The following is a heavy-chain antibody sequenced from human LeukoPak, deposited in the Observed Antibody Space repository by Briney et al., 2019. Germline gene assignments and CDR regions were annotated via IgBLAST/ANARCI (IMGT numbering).Heavy chain of an antibody. CDR3: AKDRGNGYNNFDY. CDR1: GFTFSSYV. CDR2: ISYDGSSK. Sequence: GGSLRLSCAASGFTFSSYVMHWVRQAPGKGLEWVAVISYDGSSKNYADSVKGRFTISRDKSKNTLYLQMDGLSIEDTAVYYCAKDRGNGYNNFDYWGQGILVTVSS. D-gene: IGHD5-24*01. J-gene: IGHJ4*02. V-gene: IGHV3-30*18.